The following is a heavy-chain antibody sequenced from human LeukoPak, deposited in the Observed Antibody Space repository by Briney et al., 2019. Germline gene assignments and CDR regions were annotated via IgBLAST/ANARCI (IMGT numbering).Heavy chain of an antibody. CDR2: INPNSGGT. Sequence: ASVKVSCKASGYTFNGYYMHWVRQAPGQELEWMGWINPNSGGTNYAQKFQGRVTMTRDTSISTAYMELSRLRSDDTAVYYCARGRIRYDDYSSGWFVFFEFWGQGSLVTVSS. CDR3: ARGRIRYDDYSSGWFVFFEF. J-gene: IGHJ4*02. D-gene: IGHD6-19*01. V-gene: IGHV1-2*02. CDR1: GYTFNGYY.